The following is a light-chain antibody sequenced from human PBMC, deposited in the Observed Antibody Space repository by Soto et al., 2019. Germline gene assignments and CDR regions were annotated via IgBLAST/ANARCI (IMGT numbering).Light chain of an antibody. J-gene: IGLJ2*01. CDR3: SSYTSRTTFVI. CDR1: SSNIGGYNY. CDR2: EVS. V-gene: IGLV2-14*01. Sequence: QSALTQPASVSGSPGQSITISCTGTSSNIGGYNYVSWYQHHPDKAPKLMIYEVSNRPSGVSNRFSGSKSGNTASLTISGLQAEDVADYHCSSYTSRTTFVIFGGGTKLTVL.